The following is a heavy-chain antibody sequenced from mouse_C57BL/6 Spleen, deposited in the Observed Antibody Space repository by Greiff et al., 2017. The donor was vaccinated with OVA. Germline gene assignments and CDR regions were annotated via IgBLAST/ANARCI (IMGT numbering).Heavy chain of an antibody. CDR2: IYPGSGST. CDR1: GYTFTSYW. CDR3: ARSGDYDLSYYAMDY. V-gene: IGHV1-55*01. D-gene: IGHD2-4*01. J-gene: IGHJ4*01. Sequence: VQLQQPGAELVKPGASVKMSCKASGYTFTSYWITWVKQRPGQGLEWIGDIYPGSGSTNYNEKFKSKATLTVDTSSSTAYMQLSSLTSEDSAVYYCARSGDYDLSYYAMDYWGQGTSVTVSS.